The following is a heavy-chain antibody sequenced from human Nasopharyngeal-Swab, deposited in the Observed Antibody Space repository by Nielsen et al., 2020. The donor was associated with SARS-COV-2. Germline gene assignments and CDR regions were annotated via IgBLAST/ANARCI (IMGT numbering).Heavy chain of an antibody. CDR1: GGSFSGYY. V-gene: IGHV4-34*01. Sequence: GSLRLSCAVYGGSFSGYYWSWIRQPPGKGLEWIGEINHSGSTNYNPSLKSRVTISVDTSKNQFSLKLRSGTAADTAVYYCARSRELRYFDWSYYYYYYMDVWGKGTTVTVSS. CDR3: ARSRELRYFDWSYYYYYYMDV. J-gene: IGHJ6*03. CDR2: INHSGST. D-gene: IGHD3-9*01.